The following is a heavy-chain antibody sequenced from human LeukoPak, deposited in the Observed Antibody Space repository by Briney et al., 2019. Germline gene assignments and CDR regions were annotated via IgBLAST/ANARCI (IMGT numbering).Heavy chain of an antibody. CDR3: ARGGLSSSWGDFDY. D-gene: IGHD6-13*01. CDR1: GFTFSSYA. CDR2: ISYDGSNK. Sequence: GGSLRLSCAASGFTFSSYAMHWVRQAPGKGLEWVAVISYDGSNKYYADSVKGRFTISRDNSKNTLYLQMNSLRAEDTALYYCARGGLSSSWGDFDYWGQETLVTSPQ. J-gene: IGHJ4*02. V-gene: IGHV3-30-3*01.